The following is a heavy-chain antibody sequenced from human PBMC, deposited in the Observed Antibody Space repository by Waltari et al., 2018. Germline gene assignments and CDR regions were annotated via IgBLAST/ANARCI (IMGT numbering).Heavy chain of an antibody. CDR1: GFTFSSYE. D-gene: IGHD3-9*01. V-gene: IGHV3-48*03. Sequence: EVQLVESGGGLVQPGGSLRLSCAASGFTFSSYEMNWVRQAPGKGLEWVSYISSSGSTIYYADSVKRLFTISRDNAKNSLYLQMNSLRAEDTAVYYCAREYYDILTGYYRPGAFDIWGQGTMVTVSS. J-gene: IGHJ3*02. CDR3: AREYYDILTGYYRPGAFDI. CDR2: ISSSGSTI.